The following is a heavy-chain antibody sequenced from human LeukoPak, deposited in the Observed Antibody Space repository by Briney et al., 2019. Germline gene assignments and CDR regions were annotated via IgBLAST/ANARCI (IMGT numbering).Heavy chain of an antibody. CDR3: ARDLDNVWGSYRYKAGY. CDR2: IIPIFGTA. V-gene: IGHV1-69*01. D-gene: IGHD3-16*02. J-gene: IGHJ4*02. CDR1: GGTYSSYA. Sequence: GSSVKVSCKASGGTYSSYAISWVRQAPGQGVEWMGGIIPIFGTANYAQKFQGRVTITADESTSTAYMELSSLRSEDTAVYYCARDLDNVWGSYRYKAGYWGQGTLVTVSS.